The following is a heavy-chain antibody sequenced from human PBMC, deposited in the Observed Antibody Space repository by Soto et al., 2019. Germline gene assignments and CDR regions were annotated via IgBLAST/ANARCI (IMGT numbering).Heavy chain of an antibody. Sequence: SETLSLTCTVSGGSISSSSYYWGWIRQPPGKGLEWIGYIYYSGSTYYNPSLKSRVTISVDTSKNQFSLKLSSVTAADTAVYYCAREESYGQENWFDPWGQGTLVTVSS. V-gene: IGHV4-31*03. J-gene: IGHJ5*02. CDR1: GGSISSSSYY. D-gene: IGHD5-18*01. CDR2: IYYSGST. CDR3: AREESYGQENWFDP.